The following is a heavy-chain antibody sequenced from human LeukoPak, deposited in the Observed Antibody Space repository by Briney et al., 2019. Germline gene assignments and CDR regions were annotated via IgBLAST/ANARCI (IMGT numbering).Heavy chain of an antibody. CDR3: ARVEEGYGSGRRENYYYYYMDV. Sequence: PSETLSLTCTVSGGSISNYYWSWIRQPPGKGLEWIGYIHYRGSTNYNPSLKSRVTISVDTSKNQFSLKLNSVTAADTAVYYCARVEEGYGSGRRENYYYYYMDVWGKGTTVTISS. D-gene: IGHD3-10*01. CDR2: IHYRGST. J-gene: IGHJ6*03. CDR1: GGSISNYY. V-gene: IGHV4-59*01.